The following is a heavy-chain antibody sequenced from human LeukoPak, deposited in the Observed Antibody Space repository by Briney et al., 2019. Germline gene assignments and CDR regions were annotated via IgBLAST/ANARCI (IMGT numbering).Heavy chain of an antibody. CDR2: IYTTGST. V-gene: IGHV4-4*07. CDR3: ARKGLSAVAGAFDI. D-gene: IGHD6-19*01. J-gene: IGHJ3*02. CDR1: GDSITSYY. Sequence: SETLSLTCTVSGDSITSYYWSWIRQPAGKGLEWIGRIYTTGSTNYNPSLKNRVTLSMDASKKQFSLKLTSVTAADTAVYYCARKGLSAVAGAFDIWGQGTMVPVSS.